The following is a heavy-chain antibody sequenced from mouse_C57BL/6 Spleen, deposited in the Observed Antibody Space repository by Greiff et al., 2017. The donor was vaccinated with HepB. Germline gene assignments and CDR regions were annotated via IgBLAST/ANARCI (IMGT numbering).Heavy chain of an antibody. CDR2: ISSGSSTI. CDR1: GFTFSDYG. CDR3: ARTNSYYFDY. Sequence: DVHLVESGGGLVKPGGSLKLSCAASGFTFSDYGMHWVRQAPEKGLEWVAYISSGSSTIYYADTVKGRFTISRDNAKNTLFLQMTSLRSEDTAMYYCARTNSYYFDYWGQGTTLTVSS. J-gene: IGHJ2*01. D-gene: IGHD4-1*01. V-gene: IGHV5-17*01.